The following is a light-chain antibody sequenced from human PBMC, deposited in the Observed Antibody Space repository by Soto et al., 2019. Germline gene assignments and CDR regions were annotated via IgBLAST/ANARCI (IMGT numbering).Light chain of an antibody. CDR2: GAS. CDR1: QSVSSNY. V-gene: IGKV3-20*01. Sequence: EIVLTQSPGTLSLSPGERATISCRASQSVSSNYLAWYQRKPGQAPRLLIYGASNKATGIPNRVSGSGSGTDFTLTITRLEPEDFGLYCCQQYGSSPPTFGQGTKVEI. CDR3: QQYGSSPPT. J-gene: IGKJ1*01.